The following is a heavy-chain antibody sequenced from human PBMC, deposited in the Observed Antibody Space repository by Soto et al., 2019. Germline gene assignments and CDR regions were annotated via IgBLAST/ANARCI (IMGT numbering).Heavy chain of an antibody. CDR1: GFTFSNYG. Sequence: RGSLSLSCATSGFTFSNYGIHWVRQAPGKGLEWVAVKWFFASGGNEYPAPVRDRFTISRDDSRSTLYLQMNSLKTEDTAVYYCITDPYYDFWSGYHFDYWGQGTLVTVSS. CDR2: KWFFASGGN. D-gene: IGHD3-3*01. J-gene: IGHJ4*02. CDR3: ITDPYYDFWSGYHFDY. V-gene: IGHV3-15*01.